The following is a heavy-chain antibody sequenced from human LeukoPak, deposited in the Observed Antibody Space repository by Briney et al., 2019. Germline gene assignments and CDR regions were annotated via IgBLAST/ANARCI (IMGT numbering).Heavy chain of an antibody. Sequence: SVKVSCKASGGTFSSYAISWVRQAPGQGLEWMGGIIPIFGTANYAQKFQGRVTITADKSTSTAYMELSSLRSEDTAVYYCAREGDELYYFDYWGQGTLVTVSS. CDR3: AREGDELYYFDY. CDR1: GGTFSSYA. D-gene: IGHD1-7*01. J-gene: IGHJ4*02. CDR2: IIPIFGTA. V-gene: IGHV1-69*06.